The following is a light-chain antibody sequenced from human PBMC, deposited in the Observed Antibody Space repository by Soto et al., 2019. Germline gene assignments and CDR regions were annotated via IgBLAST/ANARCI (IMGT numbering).Light chain of an antibody. CDR3: QQYGRSGT. CDR1: QSVSNNY. CDR2: GAS. J-gene: IGKJ1*01. V-gene: IGKV3-20*01. Sequence: IVLTQYKTPLSMSTGVRATRSARASQSVSNNYLAWYQQKPGQAPRILIYGASNRATGIPDRFSGSGSGTDFTLTISRLEPEDFAVYYCQQYGRSGTFGQGTMVDI.